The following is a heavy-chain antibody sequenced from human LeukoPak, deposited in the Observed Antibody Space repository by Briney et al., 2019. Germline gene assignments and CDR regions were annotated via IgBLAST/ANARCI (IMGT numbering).Heavy chain of an antibody. CDR2: ISSNGGST. Sequence: GGSLRLSCAASGFTFSSYAMHWVRQAPGKGLEYVSAISSNGGSTYYANSVKGRFTISRDNSKNTLYLQMGSLRAEDMAVYYCARDSEDSSSFDYWGQGTLVTVSS. CDR3: ARDSEDSSSFDY. J-gene: IGHJ4*02. V-gene: IGHV3-64*01. D-gene: IGHD6-13*01. CDR1: GFTFSSYA.